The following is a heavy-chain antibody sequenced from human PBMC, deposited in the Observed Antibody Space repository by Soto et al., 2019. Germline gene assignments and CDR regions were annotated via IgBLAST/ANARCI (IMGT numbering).Heavy chain of an antibody. Sequence: ASETLSLTCAVYGGSFSGYYWSWIRQPPGKGLEWIGEINHSGSTNYNPSLKSRVTISVDTSKNQFSLKLSSVTAADTAVYYCARDRSSSWYRNNWFDPWGQGALVTVSS. D-gene: IGHD6-13*01. CDR2: INHSGST. J-gene: IGHJ5*02. CDR1: GGSFSGYY. V-gene: IGHV4-34*01. CDR3: ARDRSSSWYRNNWFDP.